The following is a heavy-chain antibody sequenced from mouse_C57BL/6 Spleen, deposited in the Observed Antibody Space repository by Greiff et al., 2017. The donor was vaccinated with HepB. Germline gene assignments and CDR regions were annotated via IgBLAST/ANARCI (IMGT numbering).Heavy chain of an antibody. V-gene: IGHV1-80*01. CDR2: IYPGDGDT. Sequence: QVQLQQSGAELVKPGASVKISCKASGYAFSSYWMNWVKQRPGKGLEWIGQIYPGDGDTNYNGKFKGKATLTADKSSSTAYMQLSSLTSEDSAVYFCARSGYYGSSYYFDYWGQSTTLTVAS. J-gene: IGHJ2*01. D-gene: IGHD1-1*01. CDR3: ARSGYYGSSYYFDY. CDR1: GYAFSSYW.